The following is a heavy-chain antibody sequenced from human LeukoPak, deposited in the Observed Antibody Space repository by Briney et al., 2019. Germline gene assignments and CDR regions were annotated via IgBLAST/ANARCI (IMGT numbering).Heavy chain of an antibody. V-gene: IGHV3-23*01. CDR3: AKAPTPVIVATIGFDY. CDR1: GFPFSSYA. Sequence: GGSLRLSCAASGFPFSSYAMSWVRRAPGKGLEWVSAISGSGGSTYYADSVKGRFTISRDSSKNTLYLQMNSLRAEDTAVYYCAKAPTPVIVATIGFDYWGQGTLVTVSS. CDR2: ISGSGGST. D-gene: IGHD5-12*01. J-gene: IGHJ4*02.